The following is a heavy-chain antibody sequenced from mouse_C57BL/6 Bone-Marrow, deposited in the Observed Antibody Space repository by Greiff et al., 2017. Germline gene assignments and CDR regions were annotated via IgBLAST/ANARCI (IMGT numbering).Heavy chain of an antibody. CDR2: IYPGDGDT. CDR1: GYAFSSSW. CDR3: AGISGSLYFDY. V-gene: IGHV1-82*01. Sequence: QVQLQQSGPELVKPGASVKISCKASGYAFSSSWMNWVKQRPGKGLEWIGRIYPGDGDTNYNGKFKGKATLTADKSSSTAYMQLISLTSEDSAVYFCAGISGSLYFDYWGQGTTLTVSS. J-gene: IGHJ2*01. D-gene: IGHD3-2*02.